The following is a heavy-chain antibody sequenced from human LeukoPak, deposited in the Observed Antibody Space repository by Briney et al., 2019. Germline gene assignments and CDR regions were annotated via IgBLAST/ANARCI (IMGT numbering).Heavy chain of an antibody. Sequence: ASVKVSCKASGYTFTGYYMHWVRQAPGQGLEWMGWINPNSGGTNYAQKSQGRVTMTRDTSISTAYMELSRLRSDDTAVYYCARAQGAIVVVPAAIGLDYWGQGTLVTVSS. V-gene: IGHV1-2*02. CDR3: ARAQGAIVVVPAAIGLDY. CDR2: INPNSGGT. CDR1: GYTFTGYY. J-gene: IGHJ4*02. D-gene: IGHD2-2*02.